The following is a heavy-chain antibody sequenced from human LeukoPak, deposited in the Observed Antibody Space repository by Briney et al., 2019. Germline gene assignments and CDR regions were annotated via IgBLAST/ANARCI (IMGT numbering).Heavy chain of an antibody. J-gene: IGHJ3*02. D-gene: IGHD3-22*01. CDR3: ARGDRITMIVEGAFDI. V-gene: IGHV4-34*01. CDR2: INHSGST. Sequence: PSETLSLTCAVYGGSFSGYYWSWIRQPPGKGLEWIGEINHSGSTNYNPSLKSRVTISVDTSKNQFSLKLSSVTAVDTAVYYCARGDRITMIVEGAFDIWGQGTMVTVSS. CDR1: GGSFSGYY.